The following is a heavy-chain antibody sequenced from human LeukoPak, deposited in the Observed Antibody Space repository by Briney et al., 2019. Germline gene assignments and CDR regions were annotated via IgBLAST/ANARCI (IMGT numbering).Heavy chain of an antibody. J-gene: IGHJ6*03. CDR2: IYYSGTT. Sequence: SETLSLTCTVSGGSISSYYWSWIWQPPGKGLEWIGYIYYSGTTNYNLSLQSRVTISVDTSKQFSLKLSSVTAGDTAVYYCARALGLFSSAPGYYYMDVWGKGTTVTVSS. CDR1: GGSISSYY. D-gene: IGHD6-19*01. CDR3: ARALGLFSSAPGYYYMDV. V-gene: IGHV4-59*01.